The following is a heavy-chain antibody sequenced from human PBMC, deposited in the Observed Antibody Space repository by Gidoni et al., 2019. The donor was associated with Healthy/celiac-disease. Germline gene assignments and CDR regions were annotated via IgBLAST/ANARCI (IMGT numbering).Heavy chain of an antibody. J-gene: IGHJ4*02. CDR3: TTVRRDDGDTLGLDY. Sequence: EVQLVESGGGLVKPGGSLRLSCAASGFTLSNAWMSWVRQAPGKGLEWVGRIKSNTDGGTTDYAAHVKGRFTISRDDSKNTLYLQMNSLKTEDTAVYYCTTVRRDDGDTLGLDYWGQGTLVTVSS. CDR1: GFTLSNAW. V-gene: IGHV3-15*01. CDR2: IKSNTDGGTT. D-gene: IGHD4-17*01.